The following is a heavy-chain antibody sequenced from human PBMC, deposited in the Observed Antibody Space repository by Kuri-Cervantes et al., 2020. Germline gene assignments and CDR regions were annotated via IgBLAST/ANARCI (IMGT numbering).Heavy chain of an antibody. CDR2: IYHTGST. CDR1: GGSISGYF. V-gene: IGHV4-59*01. J-gene: IGHJ4*02. Sequence: GSLRLSCTVSGGSISGYFWTWIRQPPGKGLEWIGHIYHTGSTNYNPSLKSRVAILVDTSKNQFSLKLSSVTAADTAVYYCARAGKLGRGFDYWGQGTLVTVSS. D-gene: IGHD7-27*01. CDR3: ARAGKLGRGFDY.